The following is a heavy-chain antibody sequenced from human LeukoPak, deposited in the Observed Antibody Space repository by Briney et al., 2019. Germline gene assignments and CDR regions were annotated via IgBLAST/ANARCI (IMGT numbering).Heavy chain of an antibody. D-gene: IGHD5-12*01. CDR2: IIPIFGTA. CDR1: GGTFSSYA. CDR3: ARDGDSGYDLSWFDP. V-gene: IGHV1-69*05. J-gene: IGHJ5*02. Sequence: SVKVSCKASGGTFSSYAISWVRQAPGQGLEWMGGIIPIFGTANYAQKFQGRVTITTDESTSTAYMELSSLRSEDTAVYYCARDGDSGYDLSWFDPWGQGTLVTVSS.